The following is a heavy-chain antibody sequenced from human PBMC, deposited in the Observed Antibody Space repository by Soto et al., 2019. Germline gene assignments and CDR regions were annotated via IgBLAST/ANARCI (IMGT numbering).Heavy chain of an antibody. CDR2: IYYSGST. CDR1: GGSVSSGSYY. J-gene: IGHJ5*02. Sequence: QVQLQESGPGLVKPSETLSLTCTVSGGSVSSGSYYWSWIRQPPGKGLEWIGYIYYSGSTNYNPPLQGRVTISVDTSKNQYSLTLSSVTAADTAVYSCAREGRCGDNWFDPWGQGTLVTVSS. D-gene: IGHD3-10*01. CDR3: AREGRCGDNWFDP. V-gene: IGHV4-61*01.